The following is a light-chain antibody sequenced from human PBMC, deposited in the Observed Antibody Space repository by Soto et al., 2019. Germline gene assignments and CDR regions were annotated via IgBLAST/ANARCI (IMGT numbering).Light chain of an antibody. Sequence: QSVLTQPPSASGTPGQRVTISCSGSSANLGSNYVYWYQQLPGTAPKLLIYSNNQRPSGVPDRFSGSTSGTPAALAISGLRSEEEADYYCAAWDDSLSGYVFGTGTKLTVL. CDR3: AAWDDSLSGYV. J-gene: IGLJ1*01. CDR2: SNN. CDR1: SANLGSNY. V-gene: IGLV1-47*02.